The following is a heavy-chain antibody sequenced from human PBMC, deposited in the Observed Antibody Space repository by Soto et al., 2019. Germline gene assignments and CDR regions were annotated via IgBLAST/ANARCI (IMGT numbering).Heavy chain of an antibody. Sequence: QVQLVESGGGGVQPGTSLKASCEASGFSFSSYAITGFRRAPGKGLEWVAVTSNDGKKVSYADSVKGRFTVSRDNSKNTVALQMNSLRSEDTAVYFCAKAGEVFGLVIFAYLDSWGQGSLVTVSA. V-gene: IGHV3-30*18. D-gene: IGHD2-21*01. J-gene: IGHJ4*02. CDR2: TSNDGKKV. CDR1: GFSFSSYA. CDR3: AKAGEVFGLVIFAYLDS.